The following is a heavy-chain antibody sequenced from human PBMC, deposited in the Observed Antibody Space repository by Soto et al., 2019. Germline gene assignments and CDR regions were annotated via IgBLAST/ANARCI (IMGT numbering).Heavy chain of an antibody. Sequence: EASVKVSCKASGDTFSSYAISWVRQAPGQGLEWMGGIIPILGTPNYAQKFQGRVTITADKSTGTAYMELSSLRSEDTAVYYCARERSRYDRSGYYRPDYWG. D-gene: IGHD3-22*01. J-gene: IGHJ4*01. CDR1: GDTFSSYA. V-gene: IGHV1-69*10. CDR2: IIPILGTP. CDR3: ARERSRYDRSGYYRPDY.